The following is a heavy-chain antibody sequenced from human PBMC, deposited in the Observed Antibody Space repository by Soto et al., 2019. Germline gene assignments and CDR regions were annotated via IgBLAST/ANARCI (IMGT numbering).Heavy chain of an antibody. J-gene: IGHJ3*01. CDR1: DSSMSPYY. D-gene: IGHD1-26*01. CDR2: LLYRGTA. CDR3: ARTPSVGATTVILGDDAFDL. V-gene: IGHV4-59*01. Sequence: QVQLQESGPRLVKPSETLSLTCSVSDSSMSPYYWTWFRQAPGKGLEWIGHLLYRGTATYNPALQGRVTISLDTSTKTVYMELSSLRSDDTAVYFCARTPSVGATTVILGDDAFDLWGQGTLITVSS.